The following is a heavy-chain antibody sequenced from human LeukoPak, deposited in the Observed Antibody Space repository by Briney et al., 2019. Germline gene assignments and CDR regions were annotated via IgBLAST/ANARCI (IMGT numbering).Heavy chain of an antibody. V-gene: IGHV1-8*01. CDR1: GYTFTSYD. J-gene: IGHJ3*02. CDR2: MNPNSGNT. D-gene: IGHD3-22*01. Sequence: ASVKVSGKASGYTFTSYDINWVRQATGQGLEWMGWMNPNSGNTGYAQKFQGRVTMTRNTSISTAYMELSSLRSEDTAVYYCARAHSYYDSSGYYSLDAFDIWGQGTMVTVSS. CDR3: ARAHSYYDSSGYYSLDAFDI.